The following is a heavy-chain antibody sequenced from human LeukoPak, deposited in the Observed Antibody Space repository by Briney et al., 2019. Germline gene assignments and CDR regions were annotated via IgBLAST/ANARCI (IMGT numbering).Heavy chain of an antibody. Sequence: GGSLRLSCAASGFAFSSYEMNWVRQAPGKGLEWVSYISSSGSTIYYADSVKGRFTISRDNAKNSLYLQMNSLRAEDTAVYYCARWGQNHIVATILHYYYYGMDVWGKGTTVTVSS. CDR3: ARWGQNHIVATILHYYYYGMDV. D-gene: IGHD5-12*01. CDR2: ISSSGSTI. V-gene: IGHV3-48*03. CDR1: GFAFSSYE. J-gene: IGHJ6*04.